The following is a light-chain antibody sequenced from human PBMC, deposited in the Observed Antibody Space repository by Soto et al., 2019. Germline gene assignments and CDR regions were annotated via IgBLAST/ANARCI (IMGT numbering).Light chain of an antibody. CDR2: EVS. CDR3: SSYTTTTRL. V-gene: IGLV2-14*01. Sequence: QSALTQPASVSGSPGQSITISCTGTSSDIGSNNYVFWFQQRPGKAPTLIIYEVSNRPSGVSNHFSGSKSGNTASLTISGLLPEDEAEYYCSSYTTTTRLFGGGTKVTVL. CDR1: SSDIGSNNY. J-gene: IGLJ3*02.